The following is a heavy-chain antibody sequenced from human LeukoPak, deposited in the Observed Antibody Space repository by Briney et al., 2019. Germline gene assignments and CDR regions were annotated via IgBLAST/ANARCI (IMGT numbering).Heavy chain of an antibody. CDR2: ISTLGST. CDR1: GGSISGFY. V-gene: IGHV4-4*07. D-gene: IGHD1-26*01. J-gene: IGHJ4*02. CDR3: ARVAQYLVGASSTAFFEY. Sequence: SETLSLTCTVSGGSISGFYWSWIRQPAGKGLEWIGHISTLGSTNYNPSLKSRVSMSADTSNYHFSLKLTFVTAADTAIYYCARVAQYLVGASSTAFFEYWGQGTLVTVSS.